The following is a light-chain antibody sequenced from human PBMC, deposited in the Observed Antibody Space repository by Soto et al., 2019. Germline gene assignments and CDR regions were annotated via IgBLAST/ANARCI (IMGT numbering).Light chain of an antibody. CDR1: QSVSSY. Sequence: EIVLTQSPATLSLSPGERATLSCRASQSVSSYLAWYQQKPGQAPRLLIYDASNRATGIPARFSGSGSGTDFTLTICSLEPEDCAVYYCQQRSNWPPWTFGQGTKVEIK. V-gene: IGKV3-11*01. CDR2: DAS. J-gene: IGKJ1*01. CDR3: QQRSNWPPWT.